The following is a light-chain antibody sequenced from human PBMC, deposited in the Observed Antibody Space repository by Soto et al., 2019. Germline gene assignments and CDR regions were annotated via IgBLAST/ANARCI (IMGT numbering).Light chain of an antibody. CDR1: TGAVTSGYS. V-gene: IGLV7-43*01. J-gene: IGLJ1*01. CDR2: SSS. CDR3: LLYYDGTYV. Sequence: QAVVTQEPSLTVSPGGTVTLTCASSTGAVTSGYSPNWIQQKPGQAPRALVYSSSKKHSWTPARFSGSLLGGKAALTLSGVQPEDEAEYHCLLYYDGTYVFGNGTKVTVL.